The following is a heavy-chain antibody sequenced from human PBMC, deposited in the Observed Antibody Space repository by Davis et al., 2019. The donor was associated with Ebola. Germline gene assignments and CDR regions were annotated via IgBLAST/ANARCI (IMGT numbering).Heavy chain of an antibody. CDR2: INPNSGGT. CDR1: GYTFTGYY. V-gene: IGHV1-2*02. J-gene: IGHJ5*02. Sequence: ASVKVSCKASGYTFTGYYMHWVRQAPGQGLEWMGWINPNSGGTNYAQKFQGRVTMTRDTSISTAYMELSRLRSDDTAVYYCARAYYYDSSGKYNWFDPWGQGTLVTVSS. CDR3: ARAYYYDSSGKYNWFDP. D-gene: IGHD3-22*01.